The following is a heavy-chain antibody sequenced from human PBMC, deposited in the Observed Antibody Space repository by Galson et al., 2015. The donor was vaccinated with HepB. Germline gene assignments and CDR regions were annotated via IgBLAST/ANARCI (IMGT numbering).Heavy chain of an antibody. CDR1: GFTFTSYS. D-gene: IGHD2-2*02. J-gene: IGHJ6*02. CDR2: ISYDGNNK. V-gene: IGHV3-30*04. CDR3: ARAPPNLNTVYYYYFYAMDV. Sequence: SLRLSCAASGFTFTSYSMDWVRQVPGKGLEWVAVISYDGNNKYYADSVRGRFTISRDNSKNTLYLQMDSLRAEDTAVYYCARAPPNLNTVYYYYFYAMDVWGQGTTVTVSS.